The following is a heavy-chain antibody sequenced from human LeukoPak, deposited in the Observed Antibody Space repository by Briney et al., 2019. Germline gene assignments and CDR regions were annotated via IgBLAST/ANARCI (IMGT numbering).Heavy chain of an antibody. CDR2: MNPNSGNT. CDR1: GYTFTSYD. V-gene: IGHV1-8*01. CDR3: ARAARKWLRLGTTEYYFDY. D-gene: IGHD5-12*01. J-gene: IGHJ4*02. Sequence: ASVKVSCKASGYTFTSYDINWVRQATGQGLEWMGWMNPNSGNTGYAQKFQGRVTMTRSTSISTAYMELSSLRSEDTAVYYCARAARKWLRLGTTEYYFDYWGQGTLVTVSS.